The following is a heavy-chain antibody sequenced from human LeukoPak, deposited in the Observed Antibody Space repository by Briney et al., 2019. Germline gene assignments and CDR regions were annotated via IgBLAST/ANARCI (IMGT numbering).Heavy chain of an antibody. D-gene: IGHD3-3*01. Sequence: RQPPGKGLEWIGYIYYSGSTNYNPSLKSRVTISVDTSKNQFSLKLSSVTAADTAVYYCARGLGDYWGQGTLVTVSS. V-gene: IGHV4-59*01. CDR2: IYYSGST. J-gene: IGHJ4*02. CDR3: ARGLGDY.